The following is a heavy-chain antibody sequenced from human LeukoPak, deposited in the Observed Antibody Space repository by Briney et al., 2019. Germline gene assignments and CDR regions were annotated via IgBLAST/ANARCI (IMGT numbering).Heavy chain of an antibody. CDR3: ASGYYYGSGTPTWFDY. CDR2: INPNSGGT. D-gene: IGHD3-10*01. Sequence: ASVKVSCKASGYTFTGYYMHWVRQAPGQGLEWMGWINPNSGGTNYAQKFQGRFTMTRDTSISTAYMELSRLRSDDTAVYYCASGYYYGSGTPTWFDYWGQGTLVTVSS. J-gene: IGHJ4*02. CDR1: GYTFTGYY. V-gene: IGHV1-2*02.